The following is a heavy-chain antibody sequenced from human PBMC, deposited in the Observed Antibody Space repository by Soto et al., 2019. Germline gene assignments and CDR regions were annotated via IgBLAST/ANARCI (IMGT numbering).Heavy chain of an antibody. CDR1: GGTFSSYA. D-gene: IGHD1-26*01. CDR2: IIPIFGTA. V-gene: IGHV1-69*01. Sequence: QVQLVQSGAEVKKPGSSVKVSCKASGGTFSSYAISWVRQAPGQGLEWMGGIIPIFGTANYAQKFQGRVTITTDESTSTAYMELSSLRSDDTAVYYCARARSGSYSLEDYYYGMDVWGQGTTVTVSS. J-gene: IGHJ6*02. CDR3: ARARSGSYSLEDYYYGMDV.